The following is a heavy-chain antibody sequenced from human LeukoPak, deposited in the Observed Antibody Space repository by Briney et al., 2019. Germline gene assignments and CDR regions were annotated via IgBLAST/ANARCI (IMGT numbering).Heavy chain of an antibody. V-gene: IGHV3-23*01. CDR1: GFTFSSYA. CDR2: ISGSGGST. J-gene: IGHJ4*02. CDR3: AKENYYDSSGYPFDY. D-gene: IGHD3-22*01. Sequence: GGSLRLSCAASGFTFSSYAMSWVRQAPGKGLEWVSAISGSGGSTYYADSVKGRFTISRDNSKNTVYLQMNSLRAEDTALYYCAKENYYDSSGYPFDYWGRGTLVTVSS.